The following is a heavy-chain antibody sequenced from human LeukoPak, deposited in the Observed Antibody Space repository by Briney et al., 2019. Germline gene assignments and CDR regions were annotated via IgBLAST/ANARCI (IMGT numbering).Heavy chain of an antibody. J-gene: IGHJ4*02. CDR3: AKWADSGYSSSWYSERCYFDY. D-gene: IGHD6-13*01. CDR1: GFTFSDYY. V-gene: IGHV3-11*03. Sequence: GGSLRLSCAASGFTFSDYYMSWIRQAPGKGLEWVSSISSSSSYIYYADSAKGRFTISRDNAKNSLYLQMNSLRAEDTAVYYCAKWADSGYSSSWYSERCYFDYWGQGTLVTVSS. CDR2: ISSSSSYI.